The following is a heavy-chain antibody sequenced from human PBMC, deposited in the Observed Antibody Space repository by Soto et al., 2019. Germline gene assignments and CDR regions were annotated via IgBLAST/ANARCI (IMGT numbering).Heavy chain of an antibody. CDR3: GRAHLGTDRNVLEPFDP. CDR2: TYYRSKWYN. J-gene: IGHJ5*02. V-gene: IGHV6-1*01. D-gene: IGHD1-1*01. Sequence: SQTLSLTCVISGDSVSSNSATWNWIRQSPSRGLEWLGRTYYRSKWYNDYAISVKSRITIKPDTSKNQFSLQLNSVIPEDTAVYYCGRAHLGTDRNVLEPFDPWGQGTLVTVSS. CDR1: GDSVSSNSAT.